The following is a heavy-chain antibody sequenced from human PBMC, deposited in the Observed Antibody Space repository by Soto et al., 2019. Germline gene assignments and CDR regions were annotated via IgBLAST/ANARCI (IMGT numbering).Heavy chain of an antibody. D-gene: IGHD1-20*01. V-gene: IGHV3-23*01. CDR1: GFTFRGDA. CDR2: ISGSGEMT. CDR3: ARSEMTYNWND. J-gene: IGHJ4*02. Sequence: EVQLLESGGALVQPGGSLRLSCAASGFTFRGDAMSWVRQAPGKGLEWVSSISGSGEMTHYADSVKGRFTISRDNAKNTLYLQMESLRAEDTALYYCARSEMTYNWNDWGQGALVTVSS.